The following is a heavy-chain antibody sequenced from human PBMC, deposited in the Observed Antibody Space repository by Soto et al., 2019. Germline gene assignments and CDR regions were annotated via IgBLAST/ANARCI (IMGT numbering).Heavy chain of an antibody. CDR1: GFTFSSYG. D-gene: IGHD6-19*01. Sequence: EVQQLESGGGLVQPGGSLRLSCAASGFTFSSYGMSWVRQAPGKGLEWVSAISGSGGSTYNADSVKGRFTISRDNSKNTLYLQMNSLRAEDTAVYYCAKNEGYSSGWSLDWGQGTLVTVSS. CDR3: AKNEGYSSGWSLD. J-gene: IGHJ4*02. V-gene: IGHV3-23*01. CDR2: ISGSGGST.